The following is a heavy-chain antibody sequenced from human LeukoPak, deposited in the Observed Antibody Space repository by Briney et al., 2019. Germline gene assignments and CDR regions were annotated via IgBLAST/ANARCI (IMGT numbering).Heavy chain of an antibody. Sequence: ASVKVSCKASGYTFTGYYIHWVRQAPGQGLEWMGRSNPNSGGTNYAQKFQGRVTMIRDTSASTVYMELSRLRSDDTAVYYCAREVGYSSSWFGRFDPWGQGTLVTVSS. CDR3: AREVGYSSSWFGRFDP. CDR2: SNPNSGGT. CDR1: GYTFTGYY. V-gene: IGHV1-2*06. J-gene: IGHJ5*02. D-gene: IGHD6-13*01.